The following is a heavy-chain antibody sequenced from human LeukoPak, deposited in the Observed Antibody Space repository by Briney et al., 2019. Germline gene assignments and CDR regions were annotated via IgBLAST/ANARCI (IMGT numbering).Heavy chain of an antibody. Sequence: PGGSLRLSCAASGFTFSNYMMHWVRQAPGKGLVWVSRIKSDGITITYADSVKGRFTISRDNAKNTLYLQMNSLSAEDTAVYYCLRDLNWSLDQWGQGTLVTVSS. D-gene: IGHD1-20*01. V-gene: IGHV3-74*01. J-gene: IGHJ4*02. CDR2: IKSDGITI. CDR3: LRDLNWSLDQ. CDR1: GFTFSNYM.